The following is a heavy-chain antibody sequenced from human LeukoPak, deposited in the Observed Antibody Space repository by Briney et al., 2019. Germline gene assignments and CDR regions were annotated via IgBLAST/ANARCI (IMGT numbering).Heavy chain of an antibody. J-gene: IGHJ4*02. CDR3: ARDQRVLLWFGELLSDYFDY. V-gene: IGHV3-48*03. Sequence: GGSLRLSCAASGFTFSCYEMNWVRQAPGKGLEWVSYISSSGSTIYYADSVKGRFTIFRDNAKNSLYLQMNSLRAEDTAVYYCARDQRVLLWFGELLSDYFDYWGQGTLVAVSS. D-gene: IGHD3-10*01. CDR1: GFTFSCYE. CDR2: ISSSGSTI.